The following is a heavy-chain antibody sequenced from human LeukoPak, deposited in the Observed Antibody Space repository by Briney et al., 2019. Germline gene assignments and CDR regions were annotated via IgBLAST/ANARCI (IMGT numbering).Heavy chain of an antibody. CDR2: MNPNSGNT. V-gene: IGHV1-8*01. CDR3: ARRSDSGSYHLPH. Sequence: ASVKVSCKASGYTFTSYDINWVRQAAGQGLEWMGWMNPNSGNTGYAQTFQGQVTMTRNTSISTAYMELGSLTSEDTAVYYCARRSDSGSYHLPHWGQGTLVTVSS. J-gene: IGHJ4*02. CDR1: GYTFTSYD. D-gene: IGHD3-10*01.